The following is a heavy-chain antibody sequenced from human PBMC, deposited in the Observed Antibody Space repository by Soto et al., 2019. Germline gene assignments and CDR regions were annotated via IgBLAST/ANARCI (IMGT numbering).Heavy chain of an antibody. CDR3: ASTYSASWYWFDP. V-gene: IGHV2-26*04. Sequence: QVTVKESGPVLVKPTETLTLTCTVSGFSFSNAGLGVSWIRQPPGKALEWLAHIFSNDEKSYSTCLKSRLTISKDTSKSQVVLIMTNMDPVDTATYYCASTYSASWYWFDPWGQGTLVTVSS. J-gene: IGHJ5*02. CDR1: GFSFSNAGLG. D-gene: IGHD6-13*01. CDR2: IFSNDEK.